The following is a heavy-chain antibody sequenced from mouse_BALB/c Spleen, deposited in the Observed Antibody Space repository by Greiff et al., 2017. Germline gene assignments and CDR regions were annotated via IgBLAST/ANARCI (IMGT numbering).Heavy chain of an antibody. V-gene: IGHV14-3*02. CDR3: AREITTGFDV. D-gene: IGHD2-4*01. Sequence: VQLQQSGAELVRPGALVKLSCKASGFNIKDTYMHWVKQRPEQGLEWIGRIDPANGNTKYDPKFQGKATITADTSSNTAYLQLSSLTSEDTAVYYCAREITTGFDVWGAGTTVTVSS. J-gene: IGHJ1*01. CDR2: IDPANGNT. CDR1: GFNIKDTY.